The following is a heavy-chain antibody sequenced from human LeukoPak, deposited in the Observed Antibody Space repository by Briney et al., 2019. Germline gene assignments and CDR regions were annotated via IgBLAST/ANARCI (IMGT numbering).Heavy chain of an antibody. CDR2: INPKNAGT. V-gene: IGHV1-2*02. CDR1: GYTFTGHY. Sequence: ASVKVSCKASGYTFTGHYMHWVRQAPGQGLEWMGWINPKNAGTNFAQRFQGRVTMTRDTSISTVYMELSRLRSDDTALYYCARTLYIAAVPRGFDYWGQGTLVTVSS. CDR3: ARTLYIAAVPRGFDY. J-gene: IGHJ4*02. D-gene: IGHD6-13*01.